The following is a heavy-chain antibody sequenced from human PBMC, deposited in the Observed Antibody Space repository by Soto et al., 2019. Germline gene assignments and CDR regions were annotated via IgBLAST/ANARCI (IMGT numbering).Heavy chain of an antibody. J-gene: IGHJ4*02. D-gene: IGHD3-22*01. V-gene: IGHV5-51*01. Sequence: GESLKISCKGSGYSFTSYWIGWVRQMPGKGLEWMGIIYPGDSDTRYSPSFQGQVTISADKSISTAYLQWSSLKASDTAMYYCARQTHDSSGYYYYFDYWGQGTLVTVSS. CDR1: GYSFTSYW. CDR3: ARQTHDSSGYYYYFDY. CDR2: IYPGDSDT.